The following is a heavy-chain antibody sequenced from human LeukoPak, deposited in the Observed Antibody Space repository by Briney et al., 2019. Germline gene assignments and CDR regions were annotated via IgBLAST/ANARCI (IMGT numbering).Heavy chain of an antibody. J-gene: IGHJ4*02. V-gene: IGHV3-23*01. CDR1: GFTFSSYA. CDR2: ISGSGGST. CDR3: AKDFRAAWIAGGFDY. D-gene: IGHD2-21*01. Sequence: GGSLRLSCAASGFTFSSYAMSWVRQAPGKGLEWVSAISGSGGSTYYADSVKGRFTISRDNPKNTLYLQMNSLRAEDTAVYYCAKDFRAAWIAGGFDYWGQGTLVTVSS.